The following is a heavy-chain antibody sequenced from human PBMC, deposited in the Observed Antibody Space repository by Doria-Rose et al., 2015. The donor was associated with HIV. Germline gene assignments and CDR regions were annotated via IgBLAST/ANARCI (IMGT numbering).Heavy chain of an antibody. CDR2: IFSDDER. CDR1: GVSLSSPGMG. CDR3: ARIKSSRWYHKYYFDF. V-gene: IGHV2-26*01. D-gene: IGHD6-13*01. Sequence: QVTLKESGPVLVKPTETLTLTYTVSGVSLSSPGMGVSWIRQPPGKALEWLANIFSDDERSYKTSLKSRLTIARGTSKSQVVLTMTGMDPVDTATYYCARIKSSRWYHKYYFDFWGQGTLVIVSA. J-gene: IGHJ4*02.